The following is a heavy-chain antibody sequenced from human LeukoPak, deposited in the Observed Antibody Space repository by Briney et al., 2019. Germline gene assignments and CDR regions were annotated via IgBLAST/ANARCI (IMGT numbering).Heavy chain of an antibody. CDR3: ARHRGRPQWVWFDP. Sequence: SGTLSLTCTVSGVSIISDNKWWSWVRQPPGKGLEWIGEVHYSGSTNYNPSLKSRVTISVDTSKNQFSLKLSSVTAADTAVYYCARHRGRPQWVWFDPWGQGTLVTVSS. V-gene: IGHV4-4*02. CDR2: VHYSGST. CDR1: GVSIISDNKW. D-gene: IGHD1-26*01. J-gene: IGHJ5*02.